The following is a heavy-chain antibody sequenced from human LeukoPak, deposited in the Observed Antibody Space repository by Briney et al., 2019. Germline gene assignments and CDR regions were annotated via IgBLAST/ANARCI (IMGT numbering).Heavy chain of an antibody. V-gene: IGHV3-48*04. CDR3: ARVNLGALDY. CDR2: ISTGSSTI. D-gene: IGHD3-10*01. CDR1: GFTFSTYS. Sequence: GGSLRLSCAASGFTFSTYSMNWVRQAPGKGLEWVSFISTGSSTIYYADSVKGRFTISRDNAKNSLYLQMNSLRAEDTAVYYCARVNLGALDYWGQGTLVTVSS. J-gene: IGHJ4*02.